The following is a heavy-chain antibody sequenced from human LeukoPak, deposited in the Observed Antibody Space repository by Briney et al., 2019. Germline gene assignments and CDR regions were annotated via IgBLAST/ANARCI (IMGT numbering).Heavy chain of an antibody. V-gene: IGHV3-23*01. CDR2: ISGSGGRT. CDR3: AKRGVVIRVILVGFHKEANYFDS. D-gene: IGHD3-22*01. J-gene: IGHJ4*02. CDR1: GITLSNYG. Sequence: GGSLRLSCAVSGITLSNYGMSWVRQAPGEGLEWVAGISGSGGRTNYADSVKGRFTISRDNPKNTLYLQMNSLRAEDTAVYFCAKRGVVIRVILVGFHKEANYFDSWGQGVLVTVSS.